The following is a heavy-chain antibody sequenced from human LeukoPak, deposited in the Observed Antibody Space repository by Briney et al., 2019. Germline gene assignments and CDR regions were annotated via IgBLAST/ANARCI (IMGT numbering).Heavy chain of an antibody. CDR2: IWYDGSNK. D-gene: IGHD6-13*01. V-gene: IGHV3-33*01. CDR3: ARGLPAAGSGTLDY. J-gene: IGHJ4*02. Sequence: PGGSLRLSCAASGFTFSDYGMHWVRQAPGKGLEWVAVIWYDGSNKYYADSVKGRFTISRDNSKNTLYLQMNSLRAEDTAVYYCARGLPAAGSGTLDYWGQGTLVTVSS. CDR1: GFTFSDYG.